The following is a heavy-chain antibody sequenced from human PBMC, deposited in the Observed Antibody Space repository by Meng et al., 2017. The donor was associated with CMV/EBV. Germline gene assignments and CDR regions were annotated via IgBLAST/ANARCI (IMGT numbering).Heavy chain of an antibody. Sequence: ASVKVSCKASGYTFTGYYMHWVRQAPGQGLEWMGWINPNSGGTNYAQKFQGGVTMTRDKSTSTAYMELSSLRSEDTAVYYCAREGGWTAIHYGMDVWGQGTTVTVSS. J-gene: IGHJ6*02. CDR3: AREGGWTAIHYGMDV. V-gene: IGHV1-2*02. D-gene: IGHD5-18*01. CDR2: INPNSGGT. CDR1: GYTFTGYY.